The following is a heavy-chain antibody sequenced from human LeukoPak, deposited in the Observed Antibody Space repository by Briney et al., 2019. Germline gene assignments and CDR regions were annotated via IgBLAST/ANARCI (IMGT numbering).Heavy chain of an antibody. D-gene: IGHD6-6*01. V-gene: IGHV4-59*04. CDR3: GRHPTLYSSSSALCFDS. J-gene: IGHJ4*02. Sequence: SETLSLTCTVSGGSISSYYWSWIRQPPGKGLEWIGNIYYSGSTYYNPSLKSRVTISVDTSKNQFSLNLISVTAADTAVYYCGRHPTLYSSSSALCFDSWGQGTLVTVSS. CDR2: IYYSGST. CDR1: GGSISSYY.